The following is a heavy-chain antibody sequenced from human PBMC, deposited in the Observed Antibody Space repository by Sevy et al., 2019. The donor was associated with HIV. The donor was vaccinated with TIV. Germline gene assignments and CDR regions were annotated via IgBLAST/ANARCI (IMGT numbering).Heavy chain of an antibody. CDR2: FDPEDGET. CDR1: GYTLIQLS. CDR3: AIIKDYYDSSGYPFDY. J-gene: IGHJ4*02. Sequence: ASVKVSCKVSGYTLIQLSMHWVRQVPGKGLEWMGSFDPEDGETIYAQRFQGRVTMTEDTSTDTAYMELSSLKSEDTAIFYCAIIKDYYDSSGYPFDYWGQGTLVTVSS. V-gene: IGHV1-24*01. D-gene: IGHD3-22*01.